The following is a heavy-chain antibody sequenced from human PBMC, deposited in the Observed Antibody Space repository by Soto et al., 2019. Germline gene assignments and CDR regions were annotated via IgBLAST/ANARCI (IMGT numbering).Heavy chain of an antibody. CDR2: IIPIFGTA. CDR3: ARGQAVAGRGLVEY. J-gene: IGHJ4*02. V-gene: IGHV1-69*06. D-gene: IGHD6-19*01. Sequence: ASVKVSCKASGWTFSSYAISWVRQAPGQGLEWMGGIIPIFGTANYAQKFQGRVTITADKSTSTAYMELSSLRSEDTAVYYCARGQAVAGRGLVEYWGQGTLVTVSS. CDR1: GWTFSSYA.